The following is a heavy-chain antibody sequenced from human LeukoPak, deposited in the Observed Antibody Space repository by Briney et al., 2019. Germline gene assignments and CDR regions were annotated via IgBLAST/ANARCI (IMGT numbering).Heavy chain of an antibody. CDR3: ARGLYVWGSYPPGY. CDR1: GYTFTGYY. Sequence: ASVKVSCKASGYTFTGYYMHWVRQAPGQGLEWMGWINPNSVGTNYAQKFQGRVTMTRDTSISTAYMELRRLRSDDTAVYYCARGLYVWGSYPPGYWGQGTLVTVSS. V-gene: IGHV1-2*02. D-gene: IGHD3-16*02. CDR2: INPNSVGT. J-gene: IGHJ4*02.